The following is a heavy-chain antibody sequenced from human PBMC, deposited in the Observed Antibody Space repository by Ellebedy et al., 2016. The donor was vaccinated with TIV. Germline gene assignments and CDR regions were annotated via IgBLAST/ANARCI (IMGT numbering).Heavy chain of an antibody. J-gene: IGHJ6*02. CDR1: GFSSSG. Sequence: GGSLRLSCAASGFSSSGMHWVRQAPGQGLEWVAFVRSDGTTKYYIDSVQGRFTISRDSSKNTLDLQMNSLRAEDTGVYYCVKGAYPVPTVMAVWGQGTMVTVSS. CDR3: VKGAYPVPTVMAV. D-gene: IGHD3-16*01. CDR2: VRSDGTTK. V-gene: IGHV3-30*02.